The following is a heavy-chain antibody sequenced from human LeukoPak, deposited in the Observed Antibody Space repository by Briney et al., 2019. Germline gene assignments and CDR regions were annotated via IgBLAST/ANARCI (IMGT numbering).Heavy chain of an antibody. Sequence: GSLRLSCTASGFTFGDYAMTWVRQPPGKGLEWIGEINHSGSTNYNPSLKSRVTISVDTSKNQFSLKLSSVTAADTAVYYCARGRYSSGWYGTNWFDPWGQGTLVTVSS. CDR3: ARGRYSSGWYGTNWFDP. CDR1: GFTFGDYA. CDR2: INHSGST. D-gene: IGHD6-19*01. J-gene: IGHJ5*02. V-gene: IGHV4-34*01.